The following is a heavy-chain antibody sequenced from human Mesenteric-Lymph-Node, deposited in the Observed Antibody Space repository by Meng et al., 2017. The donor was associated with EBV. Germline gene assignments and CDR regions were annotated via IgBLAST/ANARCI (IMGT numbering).Heavy chain of an antibody. Sequence: QVLPGHAGGDVVQPGRSLRLSWTASGFSFSSFGMHWVRQAPGKGLEWVAVIWYDGSNKYYADSVEGRFTISRDNSKNTLYLQMNSLRAEDTAVYFCARCRDGSLWYFDYWGQGTLVTVSS. CDR1: GFSFSSFG. CDR3: ARCRDGSLWYFDY. CDR2: IWYDGSNK. J-gene: IGHJ4*02. V-gene: IGHV3-33*08. D-gene: IGHD5-24*01.